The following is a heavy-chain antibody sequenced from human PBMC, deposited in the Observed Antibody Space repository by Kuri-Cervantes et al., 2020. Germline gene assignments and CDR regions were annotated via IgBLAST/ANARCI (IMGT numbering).Heavy chain of an antibody. J-gene: IGHJ6*03. CDR3: ARGSYYDFWSGYYTHSYYYYMDV. CDR1: GGTFSSYA. CDR2: IIPIFGTA. D-gene: IGHD3-3*01. Sequence: SVKVSCKASGGTFSSYAISWVRQAPGQGLEWMGGIIPIFGTANYAQKFQGRVTITADKSTSTAYMELSSLRSEDTAVYYCARGSYYDFWSGYYTHSYYYYMDVWGKGTTVTVSS. V-gene: IGHV1-69*06.